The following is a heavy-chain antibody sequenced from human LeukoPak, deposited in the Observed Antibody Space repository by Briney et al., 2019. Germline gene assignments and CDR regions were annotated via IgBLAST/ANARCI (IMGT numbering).Heavy chain of an antibody. V-gene: IGHV4-34*01. CDR3: ASGFWLRPDY. CDR2: INHGGST. D-gene: IGHD5-12*01. J-gene: IGHJ4*02. Sequence: SETLSLTCAVYGGSFSGYYWSWIRQPPGKGLEWIGEINHGGSTNYNPSLKSRVTISVDTSKNQFSLKLSSVTAADTAVYYCASGFWLRPDYWGQGTLVTVSS. CDR1: GGSFSGYY.